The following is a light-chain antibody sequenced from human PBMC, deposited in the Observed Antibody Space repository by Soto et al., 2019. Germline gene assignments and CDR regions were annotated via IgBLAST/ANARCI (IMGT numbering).Light chain of an antibody. CDR3: LQSYTTPT. CDR1: QTITFY. V-gene: IGKV1-39*01. Sequence: DIQMTQSPSSLSASIGDRVTITCRASQTITFYLNWYQQKPGRAPKLLIYYASSLQGGVPSRFSGSGSGTDFTLTIISLQPEDFATYYCLQSYTTPTFGQGTKVEIK. CDR2: YAS. J-gene: IGKJ1*01.